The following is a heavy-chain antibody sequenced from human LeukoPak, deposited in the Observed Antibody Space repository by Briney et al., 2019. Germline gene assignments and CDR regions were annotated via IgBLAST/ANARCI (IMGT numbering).Heavy chain of an antibody. CDR3: ARGGHDPGGYYRYYFDY. CDR2: INTNTGNP. J-gene: IGHJ4*02. Sequence: ASVKVSCKASGYTFTDYYMHWVRQAPGQGLQWMGWINTNTGNPTYAQGFTGRFVFSLDTSFSTAYLQIYNLEAEDTAVYYCARGGHDPGGYYRYYFDYWGQGSLVTVSS. CDR1: GYTFTDYY. V-gene: IGHV7-4-1*01. D-gene: IGHD3-22*01.